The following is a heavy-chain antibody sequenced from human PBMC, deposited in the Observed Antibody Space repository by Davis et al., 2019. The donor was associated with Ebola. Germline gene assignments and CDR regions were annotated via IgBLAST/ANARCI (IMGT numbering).Heavy chain of an antibody. CDR2: INGGNGDT. CDR3: ARDEDV. CDR1: GYIFTRYS. Sequence: ASVKVSCKTSGYIFTRYSIHWVRQAPGEGLEWVGWINGGNGDTKCSQKFQGRVTFTRDASASTAYMELGSLRSEDTAMYYCARDEDVWGQGTTVTVSS. V-gene: IGHV1-3*01. J-gene: IGHJ6*02.